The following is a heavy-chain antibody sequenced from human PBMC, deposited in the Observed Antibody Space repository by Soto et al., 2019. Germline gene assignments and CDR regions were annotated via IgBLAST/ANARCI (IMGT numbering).Heavy chain of an antibody. D-gene: IGHD2-2*01. V-gene: IGHV1-46*03. Sequence: ASVKVSCKASGYTFTSYYMHWVRQAPGQGLEWMGIINPSGGSTSYAQKYQGRVTMTRDTSTSTVYMELSSLRSEDTAVYYCARVVVVVPAVIRYDYYFFCWDKAKAHHKNDYYYYYMDVWGKGTTVTVSS. CDR3: ARVVVVVPAVIRYDYYFFCWDKAKAHHKNDYYYYYMDV. CDR2: INPSGGST. J-gene: IGHJ6*03. CDR1: GYTFTSYY.